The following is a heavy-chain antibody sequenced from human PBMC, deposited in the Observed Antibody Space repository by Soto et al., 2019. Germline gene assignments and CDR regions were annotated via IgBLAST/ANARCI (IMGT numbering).Heavy chain of an antibody. CDR2: ISYDGSNK. J-gene: IGHJ4*02. D-gene: IGHD4-4*01. CDR1: GFTFSSYG. V-gene: IGHV3-30*18. CDR3: AKGDDYSNYEFPYYFDY. Sequence: PGGSLRLSCAASGFTFSSYGMHWVRQAPGKGLEWVAVISYDGSNKYYADSVKGRFTISRDNSKNTLYLQMNSLRAEDTAVYYCAKGDDYSNYEFPYYFDYWGQGTLVTVSS.